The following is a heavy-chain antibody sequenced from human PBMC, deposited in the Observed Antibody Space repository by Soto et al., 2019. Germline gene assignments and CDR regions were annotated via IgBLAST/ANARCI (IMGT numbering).Heavy chain of an antibody. J-gene: IGHJ4*02. D-gene: IGHD5-18*01. CDR2: IRSKANSYAT. Sequence: GGSLRLSCAASGFTFSGSAMHWVRQASGKGLEWVGRIRSKANSYATAYAASVKGRFTISRDDSKNTAYLQMNSLKTEDTAVYYCTRADTLGYSYGYYVYWGQGTLVTVSS. CDR3: TRADTLGYSYGYYVY. CDR1: GFTFSGSA. V-gene: IGHV3-73*01.